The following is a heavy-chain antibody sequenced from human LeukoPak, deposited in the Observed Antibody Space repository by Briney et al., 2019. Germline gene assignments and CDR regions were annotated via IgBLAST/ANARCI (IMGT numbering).Heavy chain of an antibody. Sequence: GRSLRLSCAASGFTFSSYVMHWVRQAPGKGLEWVAVISDDGSNKYYADSVKGRFTISRDNSKNTLYLQMSSLRAEDTAVYYCVKAVGGWLPNYYYFDYWGQGTLVTVSS. J-gene: IGHJ4*02. CDR1: GFTFSSYV. V-gene: IGHV3-30*14. CDR3: VKAVGGWLPNYYYFDY. D-gene: IGHD5-24*01. CDR2: ISDDGSNK.